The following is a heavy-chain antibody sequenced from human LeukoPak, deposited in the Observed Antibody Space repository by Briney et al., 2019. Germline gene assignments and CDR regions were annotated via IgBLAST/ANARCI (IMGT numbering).Heavy chain of an antibody. CDR2: INPSGGST. CDR1: GYTFTSYY. Sequence: ASVKVSCKASGYTFTSYYMHWVRQAPGQGLEWMGIINPSGGSTSYAQKFQGRVTMTRDTSTSTVYMELSSLRSEDTAVYYCARDCGDSSGYCAEYSQHWGQGTLVTVSS. CDR3: ARDCGDSSGYCAEYSQH. D-gene: IGHD3-22*01. V-gene: IGHV1-46*01. J-gene: IGHJ1*01.